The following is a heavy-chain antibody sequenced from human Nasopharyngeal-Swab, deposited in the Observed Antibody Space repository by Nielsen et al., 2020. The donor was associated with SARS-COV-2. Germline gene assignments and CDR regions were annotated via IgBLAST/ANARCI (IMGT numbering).Heavy chain of an antibody. Sequence: SETLSLTCTVSGGSISSGGYYWSWIRQHPGKGLEWIGYIYYSGSTYYNPSLKSRVTISVDTSKNQFSLKLSSVTAADTAVYYCVRATITMIVVVDAFDIWGQGTMVTVS. CDR3: VRATITMIVVVDAFDI. CDR2: IYYSGST. D-gene: IGHD3-22*01. J-gene: IGHJ3*02. V-gene: IGHV4-31*03. CDR1: GGSISSGGYY.